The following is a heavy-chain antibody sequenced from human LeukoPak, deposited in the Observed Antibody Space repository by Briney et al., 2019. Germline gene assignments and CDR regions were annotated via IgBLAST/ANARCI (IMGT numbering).Heavy chain of an antibody. V-gene: IGHV4-59*08. D-gene: IGHD5-12*01. CDR1: GGSTTRYY. CDR2: IYYSGNT. CDR3: ARHIKWPQPFDI. Sequence: SETLSLTCTVTGGSTTRYYWSWIRQPPGKGLEWIGYIYYSGNTNYNPSLKSRVTISVDTSKNQFSLKLSSVTAADTAVYYCARHIKWPQPFDIWGQGTMVTVSS. J-gene: IGHJ3*02.